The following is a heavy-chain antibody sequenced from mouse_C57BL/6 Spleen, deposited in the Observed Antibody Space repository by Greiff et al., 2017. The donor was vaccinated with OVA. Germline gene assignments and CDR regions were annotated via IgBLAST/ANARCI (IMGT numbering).Heavy chain of an antibody. V-gene: IGHV1-52*01. CDR2: IDPSDSET. CDR3: ARGDYYGSGYFDV. Sequence: VQLQQPGAELVRPGSSVKLSCKASGYTFTSYWMHWVKQRPIQGLEWIGNIDPSDSETHYNQKFKDKATLTVDKSSSTASMQLSSLTSEDSAVYDCARGDYYGSGYFDVWGTGTTVTVSS. D-gene: IGHD1-1*01. J-gene: IGHJ1*03. CDR1: GYTFTSYW.